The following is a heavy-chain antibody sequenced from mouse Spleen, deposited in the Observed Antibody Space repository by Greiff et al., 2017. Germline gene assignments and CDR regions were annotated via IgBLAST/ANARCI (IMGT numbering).Heavy chain of an antibody. D-gene: IGHD2-3*01. CDR3: AGAVGDGYCDY. Sequence: EVKLQQSGPELVKPGASVKMSCKASGYTFTSYVMHWVKQKPGQGLEWIGYINPYNDGTKYNEKFKGKATLTSDKSSSTAYMELSSLTSEDSAVYYCAGAVGDGYCDYWGQGTTLTVSS. CDR1: GYTFTSYV. CDR2: INPYNDGT. V-gene: IGHV1-14*01. J-gene: IGHJ2*01.